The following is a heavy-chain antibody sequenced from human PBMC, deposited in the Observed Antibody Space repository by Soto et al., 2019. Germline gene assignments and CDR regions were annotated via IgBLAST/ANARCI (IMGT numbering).Heavy chain of an antibody. CDR1: GYTFTSYG. Sequence: GAAVKVSCKASGYTFTSYGISWVRRAPGQGLEWMGWISAYNGNTNYAQKLQGRVTMTADTSTSTAYMELRSLRSDDTAVYYCARGRGIAAAGPDRVPDYFYYGLDVWGQGTTVTVSS. CDR2: ISAYNGNT. J-gene: IGHJ6*02. V-gene: IGHV1-18*04. D-gene: IGHD6-13*01. CDR3: ARGRGIAAAGPDRVPDYFYYGLDV.